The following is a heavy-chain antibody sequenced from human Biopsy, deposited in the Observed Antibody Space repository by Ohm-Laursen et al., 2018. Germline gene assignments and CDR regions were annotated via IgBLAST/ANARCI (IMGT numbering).Heavy chain of an antibody. J-gene: IGHJ4*02. D-gene: IGHD2-15*01. V-gene: IGHV4-34*08. CDR3: GNEVHGRDY. CDR2: INQAGTT. Sequence: PSDTLSLTWAVFGKTFSDYQWSWIRQPPGKGLEWIGQINQAGTTNYNPSLKSRVSISADASKYEFSLRLTSVTAAGTAVYLCGNEVHGRDYWGLGAQVTVSS. CDR1: GKTFSDYQ.